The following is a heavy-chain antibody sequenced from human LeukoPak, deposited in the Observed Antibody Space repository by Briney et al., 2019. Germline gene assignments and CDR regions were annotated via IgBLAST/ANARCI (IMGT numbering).Heavy chain of an antibody. V-gene: IGHV4-38-2*01. Sequence: ESGPGLVKPSETLSLTCAVSGYSISSGYYWGWIRQPPGKGLEWIGRIYISGSTNYNPSLKSRVTMSVDTSKNQFSLKLSSVTAADTAVYYCATISPPVDYWGQGSLVTVSS. CDR2: IYISGST. D-gene: IGHD2-2*02. CDR3: ATISPPVDY. J-gene: IGHJ4*02. CDR1: GYSISSGYY.